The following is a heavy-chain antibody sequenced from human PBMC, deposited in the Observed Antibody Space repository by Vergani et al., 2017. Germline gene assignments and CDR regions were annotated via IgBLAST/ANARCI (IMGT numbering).Heavy chain of an antibody. J-gene: IGHJ6*03. CDR1: GGSFTSYN. CDR3: ERVNTETNGHLYYYYYMDV. D-gene: IGHD4-11*01. Sequence: HVQLQQWVGGLLKPSETLSLTCVVNGGSFTSYNWTWIRQSPGEGLEWVGDIDHTVRPDYNPSLKSRLTMSVDKSRNQFSLTLNSVTATDTAIYFCERVNTETNGHLYYYYYMDVWGQGTAVTVS. V-gene: IGHV4-34*01. CDR2: IDHTVRP.